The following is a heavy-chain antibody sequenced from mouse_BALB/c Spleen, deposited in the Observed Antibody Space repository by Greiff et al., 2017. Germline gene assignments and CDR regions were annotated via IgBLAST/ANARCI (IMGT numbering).Heavy chain of an antibody. J-gene: IGHJ3*01. CDR1: GFTFSSYA. CDR3: ASMITTAY. V-gene: IGHV5-9-4*01. Sequence: EVMLVESGGGLVKPGGSLKLSCAASGFTFSSYAMSWVRQSPEKRLEWVAEISRGGSYTYYPDTVTGRFTISRDNAKNTLYLEMSSLRSEDTAMYYCASMITTAYWGQGTLVTVSA. CDR2: ISRGGSYT. D-gene: IGHD2-4*01.